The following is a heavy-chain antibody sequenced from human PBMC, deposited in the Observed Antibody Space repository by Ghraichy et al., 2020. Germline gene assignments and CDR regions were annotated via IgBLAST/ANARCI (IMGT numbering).Heavy chain of an antibody. J-gene: IGHJ6*02. Sequence: SVKVSCKASGGTFSSYAISWVRQAPGQGLEWMGGIIPIFGTANYAQKFQGRVTITADESTSTAYMELSSLRSEDTAVYYCAAKVGVDTAMVRPYYYGMDVGGQGTTVTVSS. V-gene: IGHV1-69*13. CDR3: AAKVGVDTAMVRPYYYGMDV. CDR2: IIPIFGTA. CDR1: GGTFSSYA. D-gene: IGHD5-18*01.